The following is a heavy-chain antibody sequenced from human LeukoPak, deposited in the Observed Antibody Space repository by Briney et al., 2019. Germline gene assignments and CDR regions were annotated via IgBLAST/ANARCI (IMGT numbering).Heavy chain of an antibody. Sequence: PSETLSLTCTVSGYSISSGYYWGWIRQPPGKGLEWIGSIYHSGSTYYNPSLKSRVTISVDTSKNQFSLKLSSVTAADTAVYYCARARRGKTAPPGFDPWGQGTLVTVSS. CDR3: ARARRGKTAPPGFDP. J-gene: IGHJ5*02. CDR2: IYHSGST. D-gene: IGHD3-16*01. V-gene: IGHV4-38-2*02. CDR1: GYSISSGYY.